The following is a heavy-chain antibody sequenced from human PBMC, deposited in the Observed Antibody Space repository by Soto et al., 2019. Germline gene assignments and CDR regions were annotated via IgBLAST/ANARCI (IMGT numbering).Heavy chain of an antibody. CDR2: ISAYNGNT. CDR1: GYTFTSYG. D-gene: IGHD2-15*01. Sequence: GASVKVSCKASGYTFTSYGISWVRQAPGQGLEWMGWISAYNGNTNYAQKLQGRVTMTTDTSTSTAYMELRSLRSDDTAVYYCARDLTYCSGGSCRFDIWGQGTMVTVSS. V-gene: IGHV1-18*01. J-gene: IGHJ3*02. CDR3: ARDLTYCSGGSCRFDI.